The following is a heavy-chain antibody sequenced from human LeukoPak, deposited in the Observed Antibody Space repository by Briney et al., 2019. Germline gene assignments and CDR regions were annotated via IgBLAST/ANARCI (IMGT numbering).Heavy chain of an antibody. CDR3: ARGVVVPAAIDY. CDR1: GYSISSGYY. V-gene: IGHV4-38-2*01. D-gene: IGHD2-2*01. CDR2: IYHSGST. J-gene: IGHJ4*02. Sequence: PSETLSLTCAVSGYSISSGYYWGWIRQPPGKGLEWIGSIYHSGSTYYNPSPKSRVTISVDTSKNQFSLKLSSVTAADTAVYYCARGVVVPAAIDYWGQGTLVTVSS.